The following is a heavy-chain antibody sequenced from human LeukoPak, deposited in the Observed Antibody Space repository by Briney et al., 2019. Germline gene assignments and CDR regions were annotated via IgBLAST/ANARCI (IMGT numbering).Heavy chain of an antibody. D-gene: IGHD3-3*01. Sequence: ASVKVSCKTSGYSFTGQYMHWVRQAPGQGLEWMGWINPNSGGTNYAQKFQGRVTMTRDTSISTAYMELSRLRSDDTAVYYCARGSDDFWSGYSPSYWGQGTLVTVSS. CDR3: ARGSDDFWSGYSPSY. V-gene: IGHV1-2*02. CDR1: GYSFTGQY. J-gene: IGHJ4*02. CDR2: INPNSGGT.